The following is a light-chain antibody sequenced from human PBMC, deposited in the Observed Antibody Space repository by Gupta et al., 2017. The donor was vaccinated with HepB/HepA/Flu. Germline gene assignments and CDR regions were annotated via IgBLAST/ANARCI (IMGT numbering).Light chain of an antibody. CDR3: AAWDDSRSGVV. Sequence: QSVLTQPPSVSSTPGQRVTISCSGSSSNIGENTVNWYQQLPGTAPKVLIYSNNQRSSGVPDRFSGSKSGTSASLAISGLQAEDEADYYCAAWDDSRSGVVFGGGTKLTVL. V-gene: IGLV1-44*01. J-gene: IGLJ2*01. CDR1: SSNIGENT. CDR2: SNN.